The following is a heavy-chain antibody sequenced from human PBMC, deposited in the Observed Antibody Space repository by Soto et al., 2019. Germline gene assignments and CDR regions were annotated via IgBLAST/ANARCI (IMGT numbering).Heavy chain of an antibody. CDR1: GFTLSSYS. Sequence: RLSCAASGFTLSSYSMNGVRQSPGKGLEWVSSISSSSSYIYYADSVKGRFTISRDNAKNSLYLQMNSLRAEDTAVYYCARGYSSSWYPLYFDYWGQGTLVTVSS. J-gene: IGHJ4*02. CDR2: ISSSSSYI. CDR3: ARGYSSSWYPLYFDY. V-gene: IGHV3-21*01. D-gene: IGHD6-13*01.